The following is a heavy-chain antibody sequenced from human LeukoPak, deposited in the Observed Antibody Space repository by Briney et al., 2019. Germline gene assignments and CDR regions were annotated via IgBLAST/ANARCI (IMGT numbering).Heavy chain of an antibody. CDR3: ARFEIDYGGNGGSDY. V-gene: IGHV3-64D*06. D-gene: IGHD4-23*01. CDR1: GFTFSTYA. Sequence: PGGSLRLSCSASGFTFSTYAMHWVRQAPGKGLEYVSAISSNGGSTYYGDSVKGRFTISRDNSKNTLYLQMSSLRVEDTAVYYCARFEIDYGGNGGSDYWGQGTLVTVSS. J-gene: IGHJ4*02. CDR2: ISSNGGST.